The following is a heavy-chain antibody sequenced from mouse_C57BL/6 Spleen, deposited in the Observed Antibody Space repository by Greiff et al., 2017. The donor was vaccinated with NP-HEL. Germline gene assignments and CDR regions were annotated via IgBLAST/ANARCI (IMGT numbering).Heavy chain of an antibody. CDR3: ARDREYGSSLFAY. V-gene: IGHV1-26*01. CDR2: INPNNGGT. CDR1: GYTFTDYY. J-gene: IGHJ3*01. D-gene: IGHD1-1*01. Sequence: VQLQQSGPELVKPGASVKISCKASGYTFTDYYINWVKQSHGKSLEWIGDINPNNGGTSYNQKFKGKATLTVDKSSSTAYMELRSLTSEDSAVYYCARDREYGSSLFAYWGQGTLVTVSA.